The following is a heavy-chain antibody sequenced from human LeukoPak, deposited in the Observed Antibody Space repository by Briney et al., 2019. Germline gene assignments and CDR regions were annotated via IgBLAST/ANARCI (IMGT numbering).Heavy chain of an antibody. CDR2: IHQNGNT. Sequence: SETLSLTCTVSGGSISSYFWSWIRQSPGKGPEWIGYIHQNGNTNYNLSLKSRVTISIDTSKSQFSLRLSSVTAADTAVYYCARVRMDWYDRSGQERIRFDPWRQGTLVIVSS. CDR1: GGSISSYF. V-gene: IGHV4-59*01. J-gene: IGHJ5*02. CDR3: ARVRMDWYDRSGQERIRFDP. D-gene: IGHD3-22*01.